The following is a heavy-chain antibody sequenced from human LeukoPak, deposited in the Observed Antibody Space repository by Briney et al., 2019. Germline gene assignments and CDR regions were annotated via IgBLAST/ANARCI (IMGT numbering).Heavy chain of an antibody. CDR1: GYTFTSYY. CDR3: ARRYYDFWSGYPIHYYYYGMDV. CDR2: ISAYNGNT. D-gene: IGHD3-3*01. J-gene: IGHJ6*02. V-gene: IGHV1-18*04. Sequence: ASVKVSCKASGYTFTSYYMHWVRQAPGQGLEWMGWISAYNGNTNYAQKLQGRVTMTTDTSTSTAYMELRSLRSDDTAVYYCARRYYDFWSGYPIHYYYYGMDVWGQGTTVTVSS.